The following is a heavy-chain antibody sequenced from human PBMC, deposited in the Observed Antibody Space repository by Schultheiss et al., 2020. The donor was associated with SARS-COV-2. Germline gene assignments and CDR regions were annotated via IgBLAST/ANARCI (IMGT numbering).Heavy chain of an antibody. J-gene: IGHJ4*02. D-gene: IGHD5-12*01. V-gene: IGHV4-34*09. CDR3: AKDPGYSGYDKPLDY. CDR2: IFENGDT. CDR1: GGSFSGYY. Sequence: SQTLSLTCAVYGGSFSGYYWSWIRQPPGKGLEWIGYIFENGDTYYNPSLRTRLTISVDTSKNQFSLTLTSVTAADTAVYYCAKDPGYSGYDKPLDYWGQGTLVTVSS.